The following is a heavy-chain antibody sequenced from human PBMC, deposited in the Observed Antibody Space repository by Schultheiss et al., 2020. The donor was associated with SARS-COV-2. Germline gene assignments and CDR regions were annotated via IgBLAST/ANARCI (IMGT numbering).Heavy chain of an antibody. D-gene: IGHD4-17*01. CDR1: GGSVSSGSYY. V-gene: IGHV4-61*01. J-gene: IGHJ4*02. Sequence: SETLSLTCTVSGGSVSSGSYYWSWIRQPPGKGLEWIGYIYYSGSTNYNPSLKSRVTISVDTSKNQFSLKLSSVTAADTAVYYCARGSIYGPMALDYWGQGTLVTVSS. CDR3: ARGSIYGPMALDY. CDR2: IYYSGST.